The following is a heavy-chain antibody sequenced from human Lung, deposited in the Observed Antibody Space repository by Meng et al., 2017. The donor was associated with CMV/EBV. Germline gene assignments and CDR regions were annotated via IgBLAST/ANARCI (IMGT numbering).Heavy chain of an antibody. CDR2: IDSDGSST. CDR3: TRGGDYYDATIH. Sequence: GEXXKISCAASGFTFSSYWMHWVRQAPGKGLEWVSRIDSDGSSTTYAESVKGRFTISRDNAKNTLFLQMISLRAEDTAVYYCTRGGDYYDATIHWGQGSLVTVSS. CDR1: GFTFSSYW. V-gene: IGHV3-74*01. D-gene: IGHD3-16*01. J-gene: IGHJ4*02.